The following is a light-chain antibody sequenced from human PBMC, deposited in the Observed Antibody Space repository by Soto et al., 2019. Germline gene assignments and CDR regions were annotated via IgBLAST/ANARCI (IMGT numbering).Light chain of an antibody. CDR1: SRDVGDYNY. J-gene: IGLJ1*01. V-gene: IGLV2-14*01. CDR2: EVR. Sequence: QPGLAQPASVSGSPGQSITISFTVTSRDVGDYNYVSCYQQHPGKAPKFLFYEVRIRSSGVSKRFSGSTSGNTASLTISGLQAEDEADYYCSSYTSSSSPFVFGTGTKGTVL. CDR3: SSYTSSSSPFV.